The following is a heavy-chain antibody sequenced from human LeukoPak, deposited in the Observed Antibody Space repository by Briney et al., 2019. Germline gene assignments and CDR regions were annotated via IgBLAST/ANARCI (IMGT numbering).Heavy chain of an antibody. CDR3: ARALDSGYDSWGY. V-gene: IGHV4-4*02. CDR1: GGSISSSNW. J-gene: IGHJ4*02. D-gene: IGHD5-12*01. CDR2: IYHSGST. Sequence: PSETLSLTCAVSGGSISSSNWWSWVRQPPGKGLEWIGEIYHSGSTNYNPSLKSRVTISVDKSKNQFSLKLSSVTAADTAVYYCARALDSGYDSWGYWGQGTLVTVSS.